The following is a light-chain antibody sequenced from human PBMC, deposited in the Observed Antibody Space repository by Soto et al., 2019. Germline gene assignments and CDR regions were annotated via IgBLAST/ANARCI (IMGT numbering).Light chain of an antibody. Sequence: EILMTQSPATLSVSPGERATLSCRASQSVRSNLAWYQQKPGQAPRLLIFGATTRATGMPARFSGSGSGTEFTLTISSLQSEDFAVYYCQQYNNWPLGFGQGTKVEIK. CDR2: GAT. CDR3: QQYNNWPLG. J-gene: IGKJ1*01. CDR1: QSVRSN. V-gene: IGKV3-15*01.